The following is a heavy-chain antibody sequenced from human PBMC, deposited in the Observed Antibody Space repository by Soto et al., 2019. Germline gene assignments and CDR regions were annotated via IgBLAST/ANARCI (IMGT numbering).Heavy chain of an antibody. V-gene: IGHV1-18*01. CDR2: ISAYNGNT. D-gene: IGHD3-10*01. Sequence: ASVKVSCKASGYTFTSYGISWVRQAPGQGLEWMGWISAYNGNTNYAQKLQGRVTMTTDTSTSTAYMELRSLRSDDTAVYYCARAPVWFGELLNYYFDYWGQGTLVTVSS. CDR1: GYTFTSYG. J-gene: IGHJ4*02. CDR3: ARAPVWFGELLNYYFDY.